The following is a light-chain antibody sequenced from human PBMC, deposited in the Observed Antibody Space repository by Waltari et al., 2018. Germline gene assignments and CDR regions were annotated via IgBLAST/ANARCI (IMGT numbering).Light chain of an antibody. V-gene: IGLV2-8*01. CDR1: SSDVGRYNY. CDR3: SSFADTNPFV. J-gene: IGLJ1*01. CDR2: EVT. Sequence: QSALTQPPSASGSPGQSVTISCTGTSSDVGRYNYVSWYQQPPGKAPKLIIYEVTKRPSGVPERFSRSKSGNTASQTVAGLQAEDEADYSSSSFADTNPFVFGTGTKVTVL.